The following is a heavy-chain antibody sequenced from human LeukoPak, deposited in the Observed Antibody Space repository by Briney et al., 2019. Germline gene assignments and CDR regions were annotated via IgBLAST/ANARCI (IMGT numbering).Heavy chain of an antibody. V-gene: IGHV4-59*13. Sequence: PSETLSLTCTVSGGFTSAYYWSWVRQPLGKGLEWIGSVSYSRNSNYNPSLTRRVAMSVDTSKSHFSLKLTSVIAADTAVYYCARVNPLGYFDQWGQGTLVAVSS. CDR2: VSYSRNS. CDR1: GGFTSAYY. CDR3: ARVNPLGYFDQ. J-gene: IGHJ4*02.